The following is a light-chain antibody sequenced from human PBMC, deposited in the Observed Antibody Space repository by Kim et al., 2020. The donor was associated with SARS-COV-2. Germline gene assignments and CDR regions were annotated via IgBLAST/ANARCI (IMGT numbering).Light chain of an antibody. J-gene: IGLJ3*02. Sequence: QAVVTQEPSLTVSPGGTVTLTCASSTGAVTSTYYPNWFQQKPGQAPRSLIYSTNTKHSWTPARFSGSLLGGKAALTLSGVQPEDEAEYHCFLYYGGAWVFGGGTQLTVL. CDR3: FLYYGGAWV. V-gene: IGLV7-43*01. CDR2: STN. CDR1: TGAVTSTYY.